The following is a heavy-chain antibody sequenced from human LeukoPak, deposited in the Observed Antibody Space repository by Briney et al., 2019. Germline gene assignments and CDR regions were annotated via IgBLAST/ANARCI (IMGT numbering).Heavy chain of an antibody. V-gene: IGHV1-69*05. J-gene: IGHJ4*02. Sequence: SVKVSCKASGGTFSSYAISWVRQAPGQGPEWMGGIIPIFGTANYAQKFQGRVTITTDESTSTAYMELSSLRSEDTAVYYCARDRIAAAGFDYWGQGTLVTVSS. CDR2: IIPIFGTA. D-gene: IGHD6-13*01. CDR1: GGTFSSYA. CDR3: ARDRIAAAGFDY.